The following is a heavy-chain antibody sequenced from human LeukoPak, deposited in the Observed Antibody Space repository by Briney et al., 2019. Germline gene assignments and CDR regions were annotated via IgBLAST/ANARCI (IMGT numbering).Heavy chain of an antibody. CDR2: IYSGGST. V-gene: IGHV3-53*04. D-gene: IGHD2-2*01. CDR1: GFTVSSNY. J-gene: IGHJ4*02. Sequence: GGSLRLSCAASGFTVSSNYMSWVRQAPGKGLEWVSVIYSGGSTYYADSVKGRFTISRHNSKNTLYLQMNSLRAEDTAVYYCAKKASLVSPGNYFDYWGQGTLVTVSS. CDR3: AKKASLVSPGNYFDY.